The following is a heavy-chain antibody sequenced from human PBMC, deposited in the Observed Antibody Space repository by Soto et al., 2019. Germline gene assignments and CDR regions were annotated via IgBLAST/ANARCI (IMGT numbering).Heavy chain of an antibody. CDR2: IWYDGTKK. D-gene: IGHD2-21*01. CDR3: ARDPGGYCFDY. Sequence: QVQLVESGGGVVQPGRSLRLSCAASGFTFSNYGMHWVRQAPGKGLEWVAVIWYDGTKKFYAEYLKGRFAISRDVSKNTLYLQMNSLRAEDTALYYCARDPGGYCFDYWGQGTLVTVFS. CDR1: GFTFSNYG. V-gene: IGHV3-33*01. J-gene: IGHJ4*02.